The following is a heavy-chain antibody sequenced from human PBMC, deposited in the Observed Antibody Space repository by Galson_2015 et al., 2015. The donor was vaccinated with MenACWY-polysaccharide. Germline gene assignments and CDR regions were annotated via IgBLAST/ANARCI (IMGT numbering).Heavy chain of an antibody. V-gene: IGHV3-30*18. CDR3: AKDRWYSSGRRAFGS. CDR2: ISYDGSNK. J-gene: IGHJ5*02. Sequence: SLRLSCAASGFTFSSYGMHWVRQAPGKGLEWVAVISYDGSNKYYADSVKGRFTISRDNPKNTLYLQMNSLRAEDTAVYYCAKDRWYSSGRRAFGSWGQGTLVTVSS. CDR1: GFTFSSYG. D-gene: IGHD6-19*01.